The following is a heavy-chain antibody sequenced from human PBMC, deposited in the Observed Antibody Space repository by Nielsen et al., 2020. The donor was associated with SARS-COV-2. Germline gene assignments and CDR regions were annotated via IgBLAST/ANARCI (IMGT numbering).Heavy chain of an antibody. V-gene: IGHV3-9*01. Sequence: SLKISCAASGFTFDDYAMHWVRQAPGKGLEWVSGISWNSGSIGYADSVKGRFTISRDNAKNSLYPQMNSLRAEDTALYYCAKDYYDSSGYYDRIAFDIWGQGTMVTVSS. CDR2: ISWNSGSI. CDR3: AKDYYDSSGYYDRIAFDI. D-gene: IGHD3-22*01. CDR1: GFTFDDYA. J-gene: IGHJ3*02.